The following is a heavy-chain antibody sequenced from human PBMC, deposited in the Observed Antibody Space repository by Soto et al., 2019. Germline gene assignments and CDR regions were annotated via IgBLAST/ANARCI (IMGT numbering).Heavy chain of an antibody. CDR2: ISAYNSNT. CDR1: GYTFTSYH. J-gene: IGHJ4*02. Sequence: QVQLVQSGAEVKKPGASVKVSCKTSGYTFTSYHISWVRQAPGQGLEWMGWISAYNSNTNYAQKFQGRVTMTTDTLTSTASMELRSLSSDDTAVYYCARDTPPTDYWGQGTLVTVSS. V-gene: IGHV1-18*01. CDR3: ARDTPPTDY.